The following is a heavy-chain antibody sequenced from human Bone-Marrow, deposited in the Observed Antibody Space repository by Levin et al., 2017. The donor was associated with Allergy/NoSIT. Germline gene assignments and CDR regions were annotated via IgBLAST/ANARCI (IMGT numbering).Heavy chain of an antibody. D-gene: IGHD6-19*01. CDR3: ARGTITGWGYYFDY. J-gene: IGHJ4*02. V-gene: IGHV3-11*04. Sequence: SCAPSGFTFRDHYMCWVRQAPGKGLEWISYISSSSHTTHYADSVRGRFTIPRDNDDDSLYLQLNSLRVEDTGLYCCARGTITGWGYYFDYWGQGTLVTVSS. CDR2: ISSSSHTT. CDR1: GFTFRDHY.